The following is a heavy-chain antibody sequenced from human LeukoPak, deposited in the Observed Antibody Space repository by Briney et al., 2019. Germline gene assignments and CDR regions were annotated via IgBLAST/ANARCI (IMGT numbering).Heavy chain of an antibody. CDR2: IIPIFGTA. CDR3: ATSRVPDYYYYYMDV. V-gene: IGHV1-69*05. J-gene: IGHJ6*03. CDR1: GGTFSSYA. Sequence: SVKVSCKASGGTFSSYAISWVRQAPGQGLEWMGGIIPIFGTANYAQKFQGRVTITTDEPTSTAYMELSSLRSEDTAVYYCATSRVPDYYYYYMDVWGKGTTVTVSS. D-gene: IGHD3-3*01.